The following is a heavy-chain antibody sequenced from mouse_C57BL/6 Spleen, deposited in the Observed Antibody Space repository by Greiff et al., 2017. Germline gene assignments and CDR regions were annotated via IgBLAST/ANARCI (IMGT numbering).Heavy chain of an antibody. J-gene: IGHJ2*01. CDR3: ARNGDYDYVLDY. CDR1: GFSLTSYG. V-gene: IGHV2-2*01. CDR2: IWSGGST. Sequence: QVHVKQSGPGLVQPSQSLSITCTVSGFSLTSYGVHWVRQSPGKGLEWLGVIWSGGSTDYNAAFISRLSISKDNSKGQVFFKMNSLQADDTAIYYCARNGDYDYVLDYWGQGTTLTVSS. D-gene: IGHD2-4*01.